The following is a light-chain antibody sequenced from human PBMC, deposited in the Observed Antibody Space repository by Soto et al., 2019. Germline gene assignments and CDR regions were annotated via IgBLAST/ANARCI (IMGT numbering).Light chain of an antibody. CDR3: MQSVQLPLT. J-gene: IGKJ4*01. V-gene: IGKV2D-29*02. CDR1: QSLLHSDGKTY. CDR2: EVS. Sequence: IVMTQTPLSLSVTPGQPASISCKSSQSLLHSDGKTYLYWYLQKPGQSPQLLIYEVSIRFSGVPDRFSGSGSGTDFTLKISRVEAEDVGVYYCMQSVQLPLTFGGGTKVEIK.